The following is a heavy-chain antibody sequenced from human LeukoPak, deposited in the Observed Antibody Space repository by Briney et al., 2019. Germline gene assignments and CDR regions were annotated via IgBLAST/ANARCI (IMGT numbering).Heavy chain of an antibody. CDR2: ISYDGSNK. CDR1: GFTFSSYA. V-gene: IGHV3-30*04. J-gene: IGHJ4*02. Sequence: GGPLRLSCAASGFTFSSYAMHCVRQAPGEGLEWVAFISYDGSNKYYADSVKGRFTISRDKSKNTLFLQMNSLRAEDTAIYYCARDGSQRASPFDYWGQGTLVTVSS. CDR3: ARDGSQRASPFDY. D-gene: IGHD1-1*01.